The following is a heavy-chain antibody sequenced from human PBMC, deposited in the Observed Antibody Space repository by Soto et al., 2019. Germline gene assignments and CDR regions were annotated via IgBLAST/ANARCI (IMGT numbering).Heavy chain of an antibody. CDR2: IIPIFGTA. J-gene: IGHJ4*01. Sequence: QVQLVQSGAEVKKPGSSVKVSCKASGGTFSSYAISWVRQAPGQGLEWLGGIIPIFGTANYAQKFQGRVMIIAHEATSTAYTELSSLRSEDTAVYYCARDQRYSSVGSCYSKPFDYWGDGTLVIVSS. CDR3: ARDQRYSSVGSCYSKPFDY. D-gene: IGHD2-15*01. V-gene: IGHV1-69*12. CDR1: GGTFSSYA.